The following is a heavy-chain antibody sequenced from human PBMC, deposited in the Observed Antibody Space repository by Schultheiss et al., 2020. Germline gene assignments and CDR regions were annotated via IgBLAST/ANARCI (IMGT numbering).Heavy chain of an antibody. Sequence: GESLKISCAASGFTFSSYAMHWVRQAPGKGLEWVAVISYDGSNKYYADSVKGRFTISGDNSKNTLYLQMNSLRAEDTAVYYCARDITARNDPWGQGTLVTVSS. CDR2: ISYDGSNK. CDR1: GFTFSSYA. V-gene: IGHV3-30*01. J-gene: IGHJ5*02. D-gene: IGHD3-10*01. CDR3: ARDITARNDP.